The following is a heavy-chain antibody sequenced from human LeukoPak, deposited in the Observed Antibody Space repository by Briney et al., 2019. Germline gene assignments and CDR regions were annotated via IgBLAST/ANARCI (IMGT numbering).Heavy chain of an antibody. CDR3: AKGDVDSPMNFYH. CDR2: ISWDGGSR. CDR1: GFMFDDYT. D-gene: IGHD5-18*01. J-gene: IGHJ4*02. V-gene: IGHV3-43*01. Sequence: PGGSLRLSCAASGFMFDDYTMHWVRQAPGKGLVWFSLISWDGGSRYYAASVKGRFTVSRDNSKNSLYLQMNSLRTEDTALYYCAKGDVDSPMNFYHWGQGTLVTASS.